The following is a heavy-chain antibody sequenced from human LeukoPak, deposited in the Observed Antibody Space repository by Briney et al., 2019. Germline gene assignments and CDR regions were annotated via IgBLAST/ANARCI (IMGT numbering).Heavy chain of an antibody. V-gene: IGHV2-5*02. CDR2: IYWDDGK. Sequence: ESGPTLVNPTQTLTLTCTFSGFSLSTSGVGVGWIRQPPGKALEWLAVIYWDDGKRYSPSLKSRLTITKDTSKNQVVLTMTNMDPVDTATYYCAHTGARGQLWFGELFFRGKGFDYWGQGTLVTVSS. J-gene: IGHJ4*02. CDR1: GFSLSTSGVG. CDR3: AHTGARGQLWFGELFFRGKGFDY. D-gene: IGHD3-10*01.